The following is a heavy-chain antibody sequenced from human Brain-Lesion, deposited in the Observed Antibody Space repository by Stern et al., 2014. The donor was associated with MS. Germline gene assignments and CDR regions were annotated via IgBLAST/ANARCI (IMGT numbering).Heavy chain of an antibody. Sequence: EVQLEESGGGLVQPGGSLRLACAASGFTFSSYAMSWVRQAPGTGLEWVSGTGGGGINTFYADSVKGRFTTSRDNPKNTLYLQMNSLRAEDTAVYYCAKRVGATRESAFDIWGQGTMVTVSS. CDR3: AKRVGATRESAFDI. CDR2: TGGGGINT. V-gene: IGHV3-23*04. J-gene: IGHJ3*02. D-gene: IGHD1-26*01. CDR1: GFTFSSYA.